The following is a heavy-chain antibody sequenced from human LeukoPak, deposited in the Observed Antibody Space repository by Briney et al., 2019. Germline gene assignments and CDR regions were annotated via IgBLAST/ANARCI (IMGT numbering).Heavy chain of an antibody. CDR3: AKDQDRITIFGVVITDFDY. J-gene: IGHJ4*02. CDR2: ISGSGGST. V-gene: IGHV3-23*01. Sequence: PGGSLRLSCAASGFTFSSYAMSWVRQAPGKGLEWVSAISGSGGSTYYADSVKGRFTISRDNSKNTLYLQMNSLRAEDTAVYYCAKDQDRITIFGVVITDFDYWGQGTLVTVSS. CDR1: GFTFSSYA. D-gene: IGHD3-3*01.